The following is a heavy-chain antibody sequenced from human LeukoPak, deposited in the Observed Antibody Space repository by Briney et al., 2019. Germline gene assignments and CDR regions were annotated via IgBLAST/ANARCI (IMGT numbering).Heavy chain of an antibody. CDR1: GFTFSSYG. CDR2: IWYDGSNK. CDR3: ARDFGYSYGSFDY. V-gene: IGHV3-33*01. Sequence: GGSLRLSCAASGFTFSSYGMHWVRQAPGKGLEWVAVIWYDGSNKYYADSVKGRFTISRDNSKNTLYLQMNSLRAEDTAVYYCARDFGYSYGSFDYWGQGTLVTVSS. D-gene: IGHD5-18*01. J-gene: IGHJ4*02.